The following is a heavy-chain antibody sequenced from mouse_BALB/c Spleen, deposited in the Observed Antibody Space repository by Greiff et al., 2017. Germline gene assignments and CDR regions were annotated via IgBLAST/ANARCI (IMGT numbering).Heavy chain of an antibody. D-gene: IGHD1-1*01. V-gene: IGHV3-6*02. CDR3: ARCLRRYPFAY. CDR2: ISYDGSN. CDR1: GYSFTSCYF. Sequence: EVQLQESGPGLVKPSQSLSLSCSVSGYSFTSCYFWYWIRQFPGNKLEWMGYISYDGSNNYNPSLKNRIAITRDTSKNQFFLKLNSVTTEDTATYYCARCLRRYPFAYWGQGTLVTVSA. J-gene: IGHJ3*01.